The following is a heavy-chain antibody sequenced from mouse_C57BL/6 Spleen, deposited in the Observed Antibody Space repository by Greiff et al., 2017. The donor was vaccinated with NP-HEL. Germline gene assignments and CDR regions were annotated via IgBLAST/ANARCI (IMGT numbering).Heavy chain of an antibody. CDR3: ARSRSGSSPFDY. J-gene: IGHJ2*01. Sequence: VQLQQPGAELVMPGASVKLSCKASGYTFTSYWMHWVKQRPGQGLEWIGEIDPSDSYTNYNQKFKGKSTLTVDKSSSTAYMQLSSLTSEDSAVYYCARSRSGSSPFDYWGQGTTLTVSS. V-gene: IGHV1-69*01. D-gene: IGHD1-1*01. CDR1: GYTFTSYW. CDR2: IDPSDSYT.